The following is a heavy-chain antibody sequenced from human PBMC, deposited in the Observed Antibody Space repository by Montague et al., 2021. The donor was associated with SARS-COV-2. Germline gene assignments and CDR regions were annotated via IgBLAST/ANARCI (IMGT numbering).Heavy chain of an antibody. V-gene: IGHV3-64*01. CDR3: ARGRAVAVYDY. Sequence: SLRPSLSASGFTFSSYAMHWVRQAPGKGLEYVSAISSNGGSTYYANSVKGRFTISRDNSKNTLYLQMGSLRAEDMAVYYCARGRAVAVYDYWGQGTLVTVSS. D-gene: IGHD6-19*01. CDR2: ISSNGGST. J-gene: IGHJ4*02. CDR1: GFTFSSYA.